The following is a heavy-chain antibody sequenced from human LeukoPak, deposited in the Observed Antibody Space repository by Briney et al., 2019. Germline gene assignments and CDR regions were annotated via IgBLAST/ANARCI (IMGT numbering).Heavy chain of an antibody. J-gene: IGHJ4*02. Sequence: GGSLRLSCAASGFTFSSYSMNWVRQAPGKGLEWVSSISSSSSYIYYADSVKGRFTISRDNSKNTLYLQMNSLRAEDTAVYYCAKDPIVGATPFDYWGQGTLVTVSS. CDR2: ISSSSSYI. CDR1: GFTFSSYS. V-gene: IGHV3-21*04. CDR3: AKDPIVGATPFDY. D-gene: IGHD1-26*01.